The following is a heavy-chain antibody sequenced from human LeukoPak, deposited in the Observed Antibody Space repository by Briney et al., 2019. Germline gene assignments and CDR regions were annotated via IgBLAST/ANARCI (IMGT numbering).Heavy chain of an antibody. CDR1: GGSFSGYY. CDR2: INHSGST. Sequence: SETLSFSCAVYGGSFSGYYWSWIRQPPGKGLEWIGEINHSGSTNYNPSLKSRVTISVDTSKNQFSLKLSSVTAADTAMYYCARCSTTSCPWVWGQGTLVTVSS. V-gene: IGHV4-34*01. J-gene: IGHJ4*02. CDR3: ARCSTTSCPWV. D-gene: IGHD2-2*01.